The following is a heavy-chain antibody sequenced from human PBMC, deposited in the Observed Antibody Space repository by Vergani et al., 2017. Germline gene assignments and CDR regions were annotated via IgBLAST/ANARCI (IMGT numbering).Heavy chain of an antibody. CDR1: GGSISSGSYY. D-gene: IGHD1-7*01. CDR2: IYTSGST. CDR3: ARGDPLAGTIYYYYMDV. Sequence: QVQLQESGPGLVKPSQTLSLTCTVSGGSISSGSYYWSWIRQPAGKGLEWIGRIYTSGSTNYNPSLKSRVTISVDTSKNQFSLKLSSVTAADTAVYYCARGDPLAGTIYYYYMDVWGKGTTVTVSS. J-gene: IGHJ6*03. V-gene: IGHV4-61*02.